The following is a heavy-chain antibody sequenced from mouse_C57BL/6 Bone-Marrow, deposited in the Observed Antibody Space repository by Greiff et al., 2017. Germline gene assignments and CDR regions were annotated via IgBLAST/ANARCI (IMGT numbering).Heavy chain of an antibody. CDR3: AREGSLNYYGSSGYFDV. D-gene: IGHD1-1*01. V-gene: IGHV1-81*01. J-gene: IGHJ1*03. Sequence: VKLMESGAELARPGASVKLSCKASGYTFTSYGISWVKQRTGQGLEWIGEIYPRSGNTYYNEKFKGKATLTADKSSSTAYMGLRSLTSEDSAVYYCAREGSLNYYGSSGYFDVWGTGTTVTVSS. CDR1: GYTFTSYG. CDR2: IYPRSGNT.